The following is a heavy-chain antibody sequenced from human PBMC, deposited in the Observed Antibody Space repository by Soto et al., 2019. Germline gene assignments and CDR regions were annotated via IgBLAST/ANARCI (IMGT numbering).Heavy chain of an antibody. CDR2: ISGSGDSA. CDR1: GFIFRDYA. V-gene: IGHV3-23*01. D-gene: IGHD6-19*01. CDR3: GKQRRGSGWSVCDF. Sequence: VQMLESGGGLVQPGGSLRLSCAASGFIFRDYAMNWVRQAPGKGLEWVSDISGSGDSARYADSVKGRFTISRDNSRDTLYLHMNSLRVDDTAGYDCGKQRRGSGWSVCDFWGQGDLVTVSS. J-gene: IGHJ4*02.